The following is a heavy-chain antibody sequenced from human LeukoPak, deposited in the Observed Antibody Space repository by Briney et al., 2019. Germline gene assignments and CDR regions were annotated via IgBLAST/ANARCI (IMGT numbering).Heavy chain of an antibody. V-gene: IGHV4-34*01. D-gene: IGHD1-1*01. CDR2: INHRGDT. CDR3: ARGPTISETGYFDF. J-gene: IGHJ4*03. Sequence: SETLSLTCAVYGESFSAYYWSWIRQSPGKGLEWIAEINHRGDTNYNPSVKSRVTISIDTSKSQFSLKVRSLTAADTAVYYCARGPTISETGYFDFWGQGTLVTVSS. CDR1: GESFSAYY.